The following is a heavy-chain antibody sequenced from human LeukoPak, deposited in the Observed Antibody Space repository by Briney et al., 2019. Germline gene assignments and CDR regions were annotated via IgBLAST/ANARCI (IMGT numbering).Heavy chain of an antibody. CDR2: IKRNPDGETT. J-gene: IGHJ2*01. CDR3: ATGRDFDL. CDR1: GFTFSNAW. Sequence: GGSLRLSCAGSGFTFSNAWMNWVRQAPGKGQEWVGRIKRNPDGETTDYAAHVKVRFTISRDDSKNMVYVQMNSLKTEDTAVYYCATGRDFDLWGRGTLVTVSS. V-gene: IGHV3-15*01.